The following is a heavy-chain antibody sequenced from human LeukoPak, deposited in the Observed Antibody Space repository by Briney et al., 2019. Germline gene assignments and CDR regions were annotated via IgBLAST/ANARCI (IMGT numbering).Heavy chain of an antibody. V-gene: IGHV1-8*01. CDR2: MNPNSGIT. Sequence: GASVKVSCKASGYTFISYDINWVRQATGQGLEWMGWMNPNSGITGYAQKFQGRVSMTRNTSIGTAYMELSSLKSEDTAMYYCARGLYYYDSNGRTPYDYWGQGTLVTVSS. CDR3: ARGLYYYDSNGRTPYDY. J-gene: IGHJ4*02. D-gene: IGHD3-22*01. CDR1: GYTFISYD.